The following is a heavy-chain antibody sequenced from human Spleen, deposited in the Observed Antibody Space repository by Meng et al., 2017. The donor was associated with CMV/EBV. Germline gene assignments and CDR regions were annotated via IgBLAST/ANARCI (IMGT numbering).Heavy chain of an antibody. D-gene: IGHD2-2*01. CDR1: GYTFTDYY. J-gene: IGHJ5*02. CDR2: LNPNTGDT. V-gene: IGHV1-2*02. CDR3: AKDRQLLFGSPFDP. Sequence: ASGYTFTDYYIYWVLQAPGQGLEWMGCLNPNTGDTNYAQKFQGRVTMTRDTSISTAYMELSGLRFDDTAMYYCAKDRQLLFGSPFDPWGQGTLVTVSS.